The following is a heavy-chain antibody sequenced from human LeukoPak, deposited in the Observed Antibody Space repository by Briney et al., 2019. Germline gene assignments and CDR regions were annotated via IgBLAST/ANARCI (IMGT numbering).Heavy chain of an antibody. CDR1: GVSISSYY. Sequence: SETLSLTCTVSGVSISSYYWSWIRQPPGKGLEWIGYIYYSGSTNYNPSLKSRVTIPVDTSKNQFSLKLSSVTAADTAVYYCARGAAGCSCGWGQGTLVTVSS. CDR3: ARGAAGCSCG. CDR2: IYYSGST. D-gene: IGHD5-18*01. J-gene: IGHJ4*02. V-gene: IGHV4-59*01.